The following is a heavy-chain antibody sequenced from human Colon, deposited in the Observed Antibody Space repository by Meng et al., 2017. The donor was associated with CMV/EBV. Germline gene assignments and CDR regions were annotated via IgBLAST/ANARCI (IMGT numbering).Heavy chain of an antibody. Sequence: GESLKISCTASGFTFSTHWMTWVRQGPGKGLEWVANINEDGSDIYYVDSVKGRFTISRDNAKNSLYLQMNSLRAEDTAVYYCARVTQYYDFWSGYLSFDYWGQGTLVTVSS. V-gene: IGHV3-7*01. CDR3: ARVTQYYDFWSGYLSFDY. CDR1: GFTFSTHW. D-gene: IGHD3-3*01. CDR2: INEDGSDI. J-gene: IGHJ4*02.